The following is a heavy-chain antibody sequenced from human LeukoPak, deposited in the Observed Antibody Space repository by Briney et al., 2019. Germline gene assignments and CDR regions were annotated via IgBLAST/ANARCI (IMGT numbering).Heavy chain of an antibody. D-gene: IGHD3-10*01. Sequence: GGSLRLSCAASGFTFSSYPMSWVRQAPGKGLEWVSAISGSGGSTYYADSVKGRFTISRDNSKNTLYLQMNSLRAEDTAVYYCAKSVLLWFGELLYYFDYWGQGTLVTVSS. J-gene: IGHJ4*02. CDR1: GFTFSSYP. CDR2: ISGSGGST. V-gene: IGHV3-23*01. CDR3: AKSVLLWFGELLYYFDY.